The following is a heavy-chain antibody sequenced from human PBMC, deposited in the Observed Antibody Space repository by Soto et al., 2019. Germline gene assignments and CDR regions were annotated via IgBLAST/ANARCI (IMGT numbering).Heavy chain of an antibody. Sequence: EVQLLESGGALVQPGGSLRLSCAASGFTFSSHAMTWVRQAPGKGLEWVSTISGTGGTAYYADSEKGRFTISTDHFKNTLYLQVNSLRAADTALYYCGTVYNYGYYSYAMDVLGQGTTVSVS. CDR2: ISGTGGTA. CDR1: GFTFSSHA. D-gene: IGHD5-18*01. J-gene: IGHJ6*02. CDR3: GTVYNYGYYSYAMDV. V-gene: IGHV3-23*01.